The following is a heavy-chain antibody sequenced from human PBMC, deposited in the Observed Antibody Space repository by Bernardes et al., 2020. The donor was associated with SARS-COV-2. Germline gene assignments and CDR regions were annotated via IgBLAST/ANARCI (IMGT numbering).Heavy chain of an antibody. J-gene: IGHJ4*02. CDR1: GFTFSNYG. Sequence: VGSLILSCAGSGFTFSNYGMHWVRQAPGQGLEWVATISYDGSQKKYADSVKGRFTISRDNSKNTLFLQMNSLRAEDTAVHFCAIGAVAGTESFGFWGQGALVTVSS. V-gene: IGHV3-30*03. CDR2: ISYDGSQK. D-gene: IGHD6-19*01. CDR3: AIGAVAGTESFGF.